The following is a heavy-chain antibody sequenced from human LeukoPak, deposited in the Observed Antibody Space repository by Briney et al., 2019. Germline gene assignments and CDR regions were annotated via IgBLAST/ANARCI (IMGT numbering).Heavy chain of an antibody. CDR2: IYYSGST. V-gene: IGHV4-59*08. Sequence: SETLSLTCTVSGGSISSYYWSWIRQPPGKGLEWMGYIYYSGSTNYNPSLKSRVTISVDTSKNQFSLKLSSVTAADTAVYYCARATPYSSSSDYYYYGMDVWGQGTTVTVSS. D-gene: IGHD6-6*01. J-gene: IGHJ6*02. CDR1: GGSISSYY. CDR3: ARATPYSSSSDYYYYGMDV.